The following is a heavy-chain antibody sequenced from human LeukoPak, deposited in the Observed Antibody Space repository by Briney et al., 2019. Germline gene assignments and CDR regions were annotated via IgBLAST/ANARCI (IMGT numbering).Heavy chain of an antibody. J-gene: IGHJ4*02. D-gene: IGHD6-19*01. CDR1: GFTLSSYW. CDR2: IKQDGSEK. V-gene: IGHV3-7*01. Sequence: GGSLRLSCAASGFTLSSYWMSWVSQAPGKGREWVANIKQDGSEKFYVDSVKGRFTISRDNAKNSLYLQMNSLRAEDTAVYYCASSTSGWYVAPSFDYWGQGTLVTVSS. CDR3: ASSTSGWYVAPSFDY.